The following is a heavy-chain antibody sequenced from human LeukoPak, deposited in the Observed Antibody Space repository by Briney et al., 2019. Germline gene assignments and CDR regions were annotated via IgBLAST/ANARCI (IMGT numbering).Heavy chain of an antibody. Sequence: ASVTVSCKPSGYTFTSYGISWVRQAPGQRLEWMGWISAYNGNSNYAQKLQGRVTMTTDTSTSTAYMELRCLRSDDTAVYYCARDGSITTDYWGQGTLVTVSS. D-gene: IGHD3-3*01. CDR3: ARDGSITTDY. J-gene: IGHJ4*02. CDR2: ISAYNGNS. CDR1: GYTFTSYG. V-gene: IGHV1-18*01.